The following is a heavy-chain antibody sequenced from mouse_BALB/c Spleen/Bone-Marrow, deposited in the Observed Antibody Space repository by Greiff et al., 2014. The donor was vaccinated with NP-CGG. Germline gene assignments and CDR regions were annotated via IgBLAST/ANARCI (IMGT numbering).Heavy chain of an antibody. CDR2: INPSNGRT. CDR3: ARGGRYDKRTWFAY. V-gene: IGHV1S81*02. J-gene: IGHJ3*01. CDR1: GYTFTSYW. Sequence: QVTLKESGAELVKPGASVKLSCKASGYTFTSYWMHWVKQRPGQGLEWIGEINPSNGRTNYNEKFKSKATLTVDKSSSTAYMQLSSLTSEDSAVYYYARGGRYDKRTWFAYWGQGTLVTVSA. D-gene: IGHD2-14*01.